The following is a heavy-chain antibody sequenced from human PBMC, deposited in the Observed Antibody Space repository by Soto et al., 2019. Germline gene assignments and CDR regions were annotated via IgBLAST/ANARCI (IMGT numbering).Heavy chain of an antibody. CDR3: ARDAAVGLFDY. CDR2: ISAHNGNT. Sequence: ASVKVSCKASGYTFTSYGISWVRQAPGQGLEWMGWISAHNGNTNHAQKLQGRVTMTTDTSTSTAYMELRSLRSDDTAVYYCARDAAVGLFDYWGQGTLVTVSS. D-gene: IGHD1-26*01. J-gene: IGHJ4*02. CDR1: GYTFTSYG. V-gene: IGHV1-18*01.